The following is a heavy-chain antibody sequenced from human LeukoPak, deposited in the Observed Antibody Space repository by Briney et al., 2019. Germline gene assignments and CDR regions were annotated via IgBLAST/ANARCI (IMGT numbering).Heavy chain of an antibody. Sequence: ASVKVSCKASGYTFTSYGISWVRQAPGHGLEWMGWISAYNGNTNYAQKLQGRVTMTTDTSASTAYMELRSLRSDDTAVYYCARVSSGWYGRYYYYMDVWGKGTTVTVSS. J-gene: IGHJ6*03. CDR1: GYTFTSYG. D-gene: IGHD6-19*01. V-gene: IGHV1-18*01. CDR2: ISAYNGNT. CDR3: ARVSSGWYGRYYYYMDV.